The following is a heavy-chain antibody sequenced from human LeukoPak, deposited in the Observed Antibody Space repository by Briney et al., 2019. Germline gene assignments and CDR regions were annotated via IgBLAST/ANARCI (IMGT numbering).Heavy chain of an antibody. CDR3: ARVLQKGRVLTGYLSWSAFGQELDY. V-gene: IGHV4-34*01. Sequence: SETLSLTCAVYGGSFSGHYWSWIRQPPGKGLEWIGEINHSGSTNYNPSLKSRVTISVDTPKNQFSLKLSSVTAADTAVYYCARVLQKGRVLTGYLSWSAFGQELDYWGQGTLVTVSS. J-gene: IGHJ4*02. CDR1: GGSFSGHY. CDR2: INHSGST. D-gene: IGHD3-9*01.